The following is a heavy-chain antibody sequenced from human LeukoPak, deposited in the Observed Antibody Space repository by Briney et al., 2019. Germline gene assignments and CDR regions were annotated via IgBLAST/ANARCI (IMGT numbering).Heavy chain of an antibody. D-gene: IGHD3-10*01. CDR2: IWYDGNNK. Sequence: PGRSLRLSRAASGFTFSSYAIHWVRQAPGKGLEWVAVIWYDGNNKYYADSVKGRFTISRDNSKNTLYLEMNSLRAEDTAMYYCAKALGSYFPYYYMDVWGKGTTVTVSS. CDR1: GFTFSSYA. V-gene: IGHV3-33*06. CDR3: AKALGSYFPYYYMDV. J-gene: IGHJ6*03.